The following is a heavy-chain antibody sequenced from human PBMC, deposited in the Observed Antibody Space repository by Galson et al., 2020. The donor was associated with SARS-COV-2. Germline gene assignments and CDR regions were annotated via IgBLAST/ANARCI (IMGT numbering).Heavy chain of an antibody. D-gene: IGHD3-3*01. CDR1: GFTFSSYA. V-gene: IGHV3-23*01. Sequence: GGSLRLSCAASGFTFSSYAMSWVRQAPGKGLEWVSAISGSGGSTYYADSVKGRFTISRDNSKNTLYLQMNSLRAEDTAVYYCAKGARITILGVVIIAHFDYWGQGTLVTVSS. J-gene: IGHJ4*02. CDR3: AKGARITILGVVIIAHFDY. CDR2: ISGSGGST.